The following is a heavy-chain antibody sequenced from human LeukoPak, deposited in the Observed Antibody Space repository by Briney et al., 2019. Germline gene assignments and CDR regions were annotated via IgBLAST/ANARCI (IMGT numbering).Heavy chain of an antibody. V-gene: IGHV3-21*01. J-gene: IGHJ6*03. CDR3: ARDLGQYYYYYMDV. CDR1: GFTFSSYS. CDR2: ISSSSSYI. Sequence: GGSLRRSCAASGFTFSSYSMNWVRQAPGKGLEWVSSISSSSSYIYYADSVKGRFTISRDNAKNSLYLQMNSLRAEDTAVYYCARDLGQYYYYYMDVWGKGTTVTVSS. D-gene: IGHD7-27*01.